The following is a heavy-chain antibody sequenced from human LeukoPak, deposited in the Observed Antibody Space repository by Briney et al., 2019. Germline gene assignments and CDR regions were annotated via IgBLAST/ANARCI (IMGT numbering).Heavy chain of an antibody. J-gene: IGHJ4*02. CDR1: GYTFGSYG. D-gene: IGHD5-18*01. CDR2: INPSIEST. Sequence: ASVEVSCKASGYTFGSYGISWVRQAPGQGLEWMGIINPSIESTNYAQKFQGRVTMTRDTSTSTVYMELSRLTSEDTAVYYCAREWRIQLYLPDYWGQGTLVTVSS. V-gene: IGHV1-46*01. CDR3: AREWRIQLYLPDY.